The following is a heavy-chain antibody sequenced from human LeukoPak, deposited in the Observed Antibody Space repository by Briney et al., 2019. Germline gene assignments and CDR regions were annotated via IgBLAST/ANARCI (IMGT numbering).Heavy chain of an antibody. CDR1: GFTVSNTY. CDR2: IYTGGKT. V-gene: IGHV3-53*01. Sequence: GGSLRLSCAASGFTVSNTYMTWVRQAPGKGLEWVSLIYTGGKTYYADSVKGRFTISRDNSRNSLYLQITSLRAEDTAVYYCAKGVLMGDDAGLFDYWGQGTLVTVSS. D-gene: IGHD3-16*01. J-gene: IGHJ4*02. CDR3: AKGVLMGDDAGLFDY.